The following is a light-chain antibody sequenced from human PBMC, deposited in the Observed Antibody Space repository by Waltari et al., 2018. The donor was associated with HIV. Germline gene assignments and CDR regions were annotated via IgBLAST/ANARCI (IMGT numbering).Light chain of an antibody. V-gene: IGLV6-57*01. Sequence: NFMLAQPHSVSESPGKTVTISCTRSSGSIASHHVHWYQQRPGTSPTTVIYEDNQRPSGVPGRFSGSIDSSSNSASLTISALKTEDEADYYCQSYDSSTPVVFGGGTKLTV. CDR2: EDN. CDR1: SGSIASHH. J-gene: IGLJ2*01. CDR3: QSYDSSTPVV.